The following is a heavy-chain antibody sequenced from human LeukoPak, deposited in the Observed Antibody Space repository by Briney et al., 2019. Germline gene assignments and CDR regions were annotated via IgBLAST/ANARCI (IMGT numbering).Heavy chain of an antibody. D-gene: IGHD5-12*01. Sequence: GGSLRLSCAASGFTFSSYAMHWVRQAPGKGLEWVAVISYDGSNKYYADSVEGRFTISRDNSENMLYLQMNSLRAEDTAVYYCARDLVATYLYYFDYWGQGTLVTVSS. CDR3: ARDLVATYLYYFDY. J-gene: IGHJ4*02. V-gene: IGHV3-30-3*01. CDR1: GFTFSSYA. CDR2: ISYDGSNK.